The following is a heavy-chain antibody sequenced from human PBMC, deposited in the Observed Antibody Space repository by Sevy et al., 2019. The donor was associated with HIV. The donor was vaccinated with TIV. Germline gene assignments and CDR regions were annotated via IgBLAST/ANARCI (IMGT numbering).Heavy chain of an antibody. CDR2: IKSKTDGGTT. V-gene: IGHV3-15*01. CDR3: TTDRIPGWFDP. CDR1: GFTFSNAW. J-gene: IGHJ5*02. Sequence: GSLRLSRAASGFTFSNAWMSWVRQAPGKGLEWVGRIKSKTDGGTTDYAAPVKGRFTISRDDSKNTLYLQMNSLKTEDTAVYYCTTDRIPGWFDPWGQGTLVTVSS.